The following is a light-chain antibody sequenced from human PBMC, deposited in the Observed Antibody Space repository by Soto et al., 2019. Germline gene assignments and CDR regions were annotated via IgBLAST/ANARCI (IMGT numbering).Light chain of an antibody. Sequence: EIVLTQSPRTLSLSPVERATLSLRASRSGSSSYLAWYQQKPGQAPRLLIYGVSTRDTGIPARFSGSGSGTDFTLTISRLDPEDFAVYYCQEYGTSPRTFGQGTKVDIK. CDR2: GVS. CDR3: QEYGTSPRT. J-gene: IGKJ1*01. V-gene: IGKV3-20*01. CDR1: RSGSSSY.